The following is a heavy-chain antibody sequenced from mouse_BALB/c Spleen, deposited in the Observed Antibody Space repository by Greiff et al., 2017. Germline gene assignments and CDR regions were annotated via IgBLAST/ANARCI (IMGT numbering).Heavy chain of an antibody. CDR3: ACRYFDY. V-gene: IGHV1-55*01. CDR2: IYPGSGST. Sequence: VQLQQPGAELVKPGTSVKLSCKASGYNFTSYWINWVKLRPGQGLEWIGDIYPGSGSTNYNEKFKSKATLTVDTSSSTAYMQLSSLASEDSALYYCACRYFDYWGQGTTLTVSS. CDR1: GYNFTSYW. J-gene: IGHJ2*01.